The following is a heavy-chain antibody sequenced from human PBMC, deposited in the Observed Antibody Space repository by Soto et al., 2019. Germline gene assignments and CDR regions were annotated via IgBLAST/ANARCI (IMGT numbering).Heavy chain of an antibody. Sequence: QVQLQESGPGLVKPSETLSLTCTVSGGSISSYYWSWIRQPPGKGLEWIGYIYYSGITDDNPSLQNRVPIAVDTSKRQCSLKLSSVTAADTAVDYCARGGGVYYFDYWGQGTLVTVSS. J-gene: IGHJ4*02. CDR1: GGSISSYY. D-gene: IGHD2-8*02. V-gene: IGHV4-59*01. CDR3: ARGGGVYYFDY. CDR2: IYYSGIT.